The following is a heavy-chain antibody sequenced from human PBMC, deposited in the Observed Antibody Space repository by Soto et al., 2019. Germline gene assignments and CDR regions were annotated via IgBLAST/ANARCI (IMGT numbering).Heavy chain of an antibody. CDR3: ARVLFGRGNWFDP. Sequence: PSETLSLTCTVSGDSISGYYWSWIRQPPGKGLEWIGYIYYSGSTNYNPSLKSRVTISVDTSKNQFSLKLSSVTAADTAVYYCARVLFGRGNWFDPWGQGTLVTVSS. D-gene: IGHD3-3*01. CDR2: IYYSGST. CDR1: GDSISGYY. V-gene: IGHV4-59*01. J-gene: IGHJ5*02.